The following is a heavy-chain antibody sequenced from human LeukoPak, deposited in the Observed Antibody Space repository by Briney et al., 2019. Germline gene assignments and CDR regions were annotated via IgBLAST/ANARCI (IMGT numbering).Heavy chain of an antibody. CDR2: ISAYNGNT. V-gene: IGHV1-18*01. J-gene: IGHJ3*02. CDR1: GYTFTSYG. D-gene: IGHD1-26*01. Sequence: ASVKVSCKASGYTFTSYGISWVRQAPGQGLEWMGWISAYNGNTSYAQKLQGRVTMTTDTSTSTAYMELRSLRSDDTAVYYCARALWELPALDIWGQGTMVTVSS. CDR3: ARALWELPALDI.